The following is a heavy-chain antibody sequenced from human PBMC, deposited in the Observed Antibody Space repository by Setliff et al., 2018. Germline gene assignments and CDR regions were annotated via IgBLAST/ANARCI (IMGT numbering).Heavy chain of an antibody. D-gene: IGHD5-12*01. CDR1: GYSFTSYW. V-gene: IGHV5-51*01. J-gene: IGHJ4*02. CDR3: ARAPMATSAFDF. Sequence: GESLTISCKGSGYSFTSYWIGWVRQMPGKGLEWMGIIYPGDSDTKYSPSFQGQVNIAADKSIGTAYLQWSSLKASDTAMYYCARAPMATSAFDFWGQGTLVTVSS. CDR2: IYPGDSDT.